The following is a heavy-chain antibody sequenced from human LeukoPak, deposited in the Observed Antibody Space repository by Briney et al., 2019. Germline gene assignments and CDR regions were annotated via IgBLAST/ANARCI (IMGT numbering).Heavy chain of an antibody. J-gene: IGHJ6*02. Sequence: PGGSLRLSCAASGFTFSDYYMSWVRQAPGKGREWVSYISPTSSYTYYADSVEGRFTISRDNAQKSLYLQMNSLRVEDTGMYYCARGHYGLDVWGQGTTLTVPS. CDR3: ARGHYGLDV. V-gene: IGHV3-11*05. CDR2: ISPTSSYT. CDR1: GFTFSDYY.